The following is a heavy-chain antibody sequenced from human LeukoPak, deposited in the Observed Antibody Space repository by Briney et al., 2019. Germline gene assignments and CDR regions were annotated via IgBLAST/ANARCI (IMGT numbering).Heavy chain of an antibody. J-gene: IGHJ6*02. Sequence: ASVKVSCKASDYTFITYGIARVRQAPGQGLEWMGWISPYNGNANYAQKFQGRVTVTTDTSTSTAYMELRSLRSDDTALYYCARVMHWDKPMARGRGMDVWGQGTTVTVSS. CDR1: DYTFITYG. CDR3: ARVMHWDKPMARGRGMDV. CDR2: ISPYNGNA. V-gene: IGHV1-18*01. D-gene: IGHD5-18*01.